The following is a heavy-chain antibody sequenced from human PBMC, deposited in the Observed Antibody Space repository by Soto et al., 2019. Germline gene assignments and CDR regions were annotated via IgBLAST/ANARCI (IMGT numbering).Heavy chain of an antibody. CDR2: INSDGSST. CDR1: GFTFSSYW. J-gene: IGHJ3*02. V-gene: IGHV3-74*01. Sequence: PGGSLRLSCAASGFTFSSYWMHWVRQAPGKGLVWVSRINSDGSSTYYADSVKGRFTISRDNSKSTLYLQMNSLRAEDTAVYYCAKVLSGYHPRYALDIWGQGTMVTVSS. CDR3: AKVLSGYHPRYALDI. D-gene: IGHD3-22*01.